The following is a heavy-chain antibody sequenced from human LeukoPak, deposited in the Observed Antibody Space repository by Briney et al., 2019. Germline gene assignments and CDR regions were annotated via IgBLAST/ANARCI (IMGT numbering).Heavy chain of an antibody. CDR3: ARSLVRGVIDY. D-gene: IGHD3-10*01. CDR1: GYTFFNYG. CDR2: ISTLNGNT. V-gene: IGHV1-18*01. J-gene: IGHJ4*02. Sequence: GASVKVSCKASGYTFFNYGISWNRQAPGQGLEWMGWISTLNGNTHYAQKFQGRVTMTRDTSTSTVYMELSSLRSEDTAVYYCARSLVRGVIDYWGQGPLVTVSS.